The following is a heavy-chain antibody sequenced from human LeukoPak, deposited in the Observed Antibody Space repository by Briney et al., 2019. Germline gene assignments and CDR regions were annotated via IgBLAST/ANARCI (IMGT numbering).Heavy chain of an antibody. CDR3: AKDRQITMVRGVIIGWDY. J-gene: IGHJ4*02. CDR1: GFTFSSYG. D-gene: IGHD3-10*01. V-gene: IGHV3-30*18. Sequence: GGSLRLSCAASGFTFSSYGMHWVRQAPGKGLEWVAVISYDGSNKYYADSVKGRFTISRDNSKNTLCLQMNSLRAEDTAVYYCAKDRQITMVRGVIIGWDYWGQGTLVTVSS. CDR2: ISYDGSNK.